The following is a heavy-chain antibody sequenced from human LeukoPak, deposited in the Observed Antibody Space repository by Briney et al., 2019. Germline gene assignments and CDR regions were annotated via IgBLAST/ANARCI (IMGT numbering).Heavy chain of an antibody. CDR2: IYTSGST. J-gene: IGHJ3*02. V-gene: IGHV4-61*02. D-gene: IGHD3-3*01. CDR1: GGSISSGSYY. Sequence: PSQTLSLTCTVSGGSISSGSYYWSWIRQPAGKGLEWIGRIYTSGSTNYNPSLKSRVTISVDTSKNQFSLKLSSVTAADTAVYYCARGGYDFWSGYELDAFDIWGQGTMVTVSS. CDR3: ARGGYDFWSGYELDAFDI.